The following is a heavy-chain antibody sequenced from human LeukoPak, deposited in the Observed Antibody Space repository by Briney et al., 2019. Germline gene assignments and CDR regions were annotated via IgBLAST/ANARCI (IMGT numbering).Heavy chain of an antibody. J-gene: IGHJ2*01. Sequence: PGGSLRLSCAASGFTFSGYSMNWVRQAPGEGLEWVSSISRSSDYTYYADSVKGRFTISRDNAKNSLYLQMNSLRAEDTAVYYCAVAGLSYWYFDLWGRGTLVTVSS. D-gene: IGHD6-19*01. V-gene: IGHV3-21*01. CDR2: ISRSSDYT. CDR1: GFTFSGYS. CDR3: AVAGLSYWYFDL.